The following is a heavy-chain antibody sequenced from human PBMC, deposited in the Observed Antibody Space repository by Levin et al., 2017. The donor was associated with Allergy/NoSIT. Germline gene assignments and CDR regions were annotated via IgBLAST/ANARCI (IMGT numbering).Heavy chain of an antibody. D-gene: IGHD6-19*01. V-gene: IGHV3-9*01. CDR3: AKDLFSSGLGGDFDY. CDR1: GFTFDDYA. CDR2: ISWNSGSI. Sequence: GGSLRLSCAASGFTFDDYAMHWVRQAPGKGLEWVSGISWNSGSIGYADSVKGRFTISRDNAKNSLYLQMNSLRAEDTALYYCAKDLFSSGLGGDFDYWGQGTLVTVSS. J-gene: IGHJ4*02.